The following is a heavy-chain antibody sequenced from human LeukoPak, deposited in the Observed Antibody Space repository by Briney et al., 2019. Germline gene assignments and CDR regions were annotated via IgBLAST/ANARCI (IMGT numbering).Heavy chain of an antibody. J-gene: IGHJ5*02. CDR1: GYAINIDYS. CDR3: ARVPGGYFDISIGFGSGWFDP. V-gene: IGHV4-38-2*02. Sequence: SETLSLTCFVSGYAINIDYSWGWIRQSPGKGLEWIGVISPKGITYYNPSLRGRVTISEDTSKNQFSLNLRSITATDTAVYYCARVPGGYFDISIGFGSGWFDPWGQGILVTVSS. CDR2: ISPKGIT. D-gene: IGHD3-9*01.